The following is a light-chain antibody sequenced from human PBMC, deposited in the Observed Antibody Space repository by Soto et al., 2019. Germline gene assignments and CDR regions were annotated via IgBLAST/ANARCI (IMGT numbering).Light chain of an antibody. J-gene: IGKJ3*01. CDR1: QSISSW. V-gene: IGKV1-5*01. CDR2: DAS. CDR3: QQYNSYVFT. Sequence: DIQMTQSPSTLSASVGDRVTITCRASQSISSWLAWYQQKPGKAPKLLIYDASSLESGVPSRFSGSGSGTGYTLTISSLQHDDFATYYCQQYNSYVFTFGPGTKVDIK.